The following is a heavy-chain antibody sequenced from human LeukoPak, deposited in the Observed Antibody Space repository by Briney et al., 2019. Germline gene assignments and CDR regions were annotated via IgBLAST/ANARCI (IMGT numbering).Heavy chain of an antibody. V-gene: IGHV4-34*01. Sequence: SETLSLTCDFSGDSLSGYYWSWIRQPPGKGLEWIGEINHSGSTNYNPSLKSRVTISVDTSKNQFSLKLSSVTAADTAVYYCARSYSSSWYRVYYGMDVWGQGTTVTVSS. CDR3: ARSYSSSWYRVYYGMDV. CDR2: INHSGST. CDR1: GDSLSGYY. J-gene: IGHJ6*02. D-gene: IGHD6-13*01.